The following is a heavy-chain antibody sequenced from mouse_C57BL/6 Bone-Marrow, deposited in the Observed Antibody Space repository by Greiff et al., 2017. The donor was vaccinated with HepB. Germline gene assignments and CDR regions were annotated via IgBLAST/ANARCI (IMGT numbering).Heavy chain of an antibody. D-gene: IGHD2-1*01. CDR1: GFTFSDYG. J-gene: IGHJ2*01. CDR2: ISSGSSTI. V-gene: IGHV5-17*01. Sequence: DVKLQESGGGLVKPGGSLKLSCAASGFTFSDYGMHWVRQAPEKGLEWVAYISSGSSTIYYADTVKGRFTISRDNAKNTLFLQMTSLRSEDTAMYYCARKLQAYFDYWGQGTTLTVSS. CDR3: ARKLQAYFDY.